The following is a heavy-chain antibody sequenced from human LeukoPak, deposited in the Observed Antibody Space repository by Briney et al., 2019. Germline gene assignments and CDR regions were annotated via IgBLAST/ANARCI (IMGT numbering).Heavy chain of an antibody. CDR2: ISSSSSSI. CDR1: GFIFSSYS. CDR3: ATQVVGASWFDP. D-gene: IGHD1-26*01. Sequence: GGSLRLSCAASGFIFSSYSMNWVRQAPGKGLEWVSYISSSSSSIYYADSVKGRFTISRDNAKNSLYLQMNSPRDEDTAVYYCATQVVGASWFDPWGQGTLVTVSS. J-gene: IGHJ5*02. V-gene: IGHV3-48*02.